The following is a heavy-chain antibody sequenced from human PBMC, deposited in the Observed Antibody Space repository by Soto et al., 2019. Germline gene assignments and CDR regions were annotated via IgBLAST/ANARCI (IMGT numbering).Heavy chain of an antibody. J-gene: IGHJ6*02. CDR1: GFTFSSYE. Sequence: GGSLRLSCAASGFTFSSYEMNWVRQAPGKGLEWVSYISSSGSTIYYADSVKGRFTISRDNAKNSLYLQMNSLRAEDTAVYYCASRTWTQGGMDVWGQGTTVTVYS. D-gene: IGHD5-18*01. CDR3: ASRTWTQGGMDV. V-gene: IGHV3-48*03. CDR2: ISSSGSTI.